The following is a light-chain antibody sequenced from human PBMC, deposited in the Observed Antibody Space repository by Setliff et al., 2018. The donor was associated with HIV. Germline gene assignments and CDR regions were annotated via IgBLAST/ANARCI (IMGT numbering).Light chain of an antibody. CDR2: DVS. V-gene: IGLV2-14*03. Sequence: QSVLTQPASVSGSPGRSITISCTGNSSDVGGYNSVSWFQQHPGKAPKLLIYDVSDRPSGVSNRFSGSKSGNTASLTISGLQAEDEADYYCHSKRSSSTPYVFETGTKV. J-gene: IGLJ1*01. CDR1: SSDVGGYNS. CDR3: HSKRSSSTPYV.